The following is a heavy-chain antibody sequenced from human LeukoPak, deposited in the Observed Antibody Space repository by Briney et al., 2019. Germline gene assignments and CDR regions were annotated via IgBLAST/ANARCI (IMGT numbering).Heavy chain of an antibody. CDR3: ATDSSSWYRNGDY. D-gene: IGHD6-13*01. Sequence: GGSLRLSCAASGFTSSDYYMSWIRQAPGKGLEWVSYISSSGSTIYYADSVKGRFTISRDNAKNSLYLQMNSLRAEDTAVYYCATDSSSWYRNGDYWGQGTLVTVSS. J-gene: IGHJ4*02. V-gene: IGHV3-11*01. CDR1: GFTSSDYY. CDR2: ISSSGSTI.